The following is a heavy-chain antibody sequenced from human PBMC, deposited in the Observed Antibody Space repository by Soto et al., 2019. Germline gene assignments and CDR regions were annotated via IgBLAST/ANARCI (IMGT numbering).Heavy chain of an antibody. CDR2: IYYSGST. D-gene: IGHD3-10*01. V-gene: IGHV4-59*01. J-gene: IGHJ5*02. CDR1: GRSISSYD. Sequence: QVQLQESGPGLVQPSETLSLTCTVSGRSISSYDWSWLRQPPGKGLEWIGYIYYSGSTNYNPSLKCRGTISVDTSKIQFSLKLSSVTAADTAVYYCARDYFPSYYGSGSYFGFDPWGQGTLVTVSS. CDR3: ARDYFPSYYGSGSYFGFDP.